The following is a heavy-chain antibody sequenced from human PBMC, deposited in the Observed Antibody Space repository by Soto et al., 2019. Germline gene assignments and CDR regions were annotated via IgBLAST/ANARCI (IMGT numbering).Heavy chain of an antibody. CDR3: ARQIYDSDTGPNFQYYFDS. CDR2: IDPSDSQT. Sequence: GESLKISCKGSGYSFAGYWITWVRQNPGKGLEWMGRIDPSDSQTYYSPSFRGHVTISVTKSITTVFLQWSSLRASDTAMYYCARQIYDSDTGPNFQYYFDSWGQGTPVTVSS. CDR1: GYSFAGYW. J-gene: IGHJ4*02. V-gene: IGHV5-10-1*01. D-gene: IGHD3-22*01.